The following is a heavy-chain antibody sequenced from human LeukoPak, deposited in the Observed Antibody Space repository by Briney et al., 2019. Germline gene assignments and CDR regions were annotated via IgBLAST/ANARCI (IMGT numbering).Heavy chain of an antibody. CDR1: GFTFNAYT. Sequence: PGASLRLSCAASGFTFNAYTMKWVRQAPGKGLEWVSSIGDSGSHIFYADSVKGRFTTSRDNAKNSLYLQMNSLRAEDTAVYYCARDFGVIASTGGIDYWGQGTLVTVSS. D-gene: IGHD2-8*01. CDR3: ARDFGVIASTGGIDY. J-gene: IGHJ4*02. CDR2: IGDSGSHI. V-gene: IGHV3-21*01.